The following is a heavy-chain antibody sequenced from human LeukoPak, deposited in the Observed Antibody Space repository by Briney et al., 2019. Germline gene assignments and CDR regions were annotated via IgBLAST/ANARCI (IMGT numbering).Heavy chain of an antibody. CDR3: ARDNYYGSGLDYYGMDV. Sequence: SVKVSCKASGGTFSSYAISWVRQAPGQGLEWMGGIIPIFGTANYAQKFQGRVTITADESTSTAYMELSSLRSEDTAVYYRARDNYYGSGLDYYGMDVWGQGTTVTVSS. V-gene: IGHV1-69*13. CDR1: GGTFSSYA. D-gene: IGHD3-10*01. CDR2: IIPIFGTA. J-gene: IGHJ6*02.